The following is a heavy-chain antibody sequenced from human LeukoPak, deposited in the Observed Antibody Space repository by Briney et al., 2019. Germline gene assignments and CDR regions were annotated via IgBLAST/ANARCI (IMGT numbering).Heavy chain of an antibody. D-gene: IGHD1-26*01. CDR3: AKEKLGDFDY. CDR1: GFSFDDYA. J-gene: IGHJ4*02. Sequence: PGGSLRLSCAASGFSFDDYAMHWLRQAPGKGLQWVSGISWNSGSEGYADSVKGRFTISRDNAKNSLYLQMNSLRAEDTAVYYCAKEKLGDFDYWGQGTLVTVSS. CDR2: ISWNSGSE. V-gene: IGHV3-9*01.